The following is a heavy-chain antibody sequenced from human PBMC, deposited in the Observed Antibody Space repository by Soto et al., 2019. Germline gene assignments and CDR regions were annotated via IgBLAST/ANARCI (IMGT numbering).Heavy chain of an antibody. CDR3: AREPELVDGFDP. CDR1: GLTFGHYW. J-gene: IGHJ5*02. V-gene: IGHV3-7*03. D-gene: IGHD1-1*01. Sequence: EVQMLQSGGGMVQPGGSLRLSCVGSGLTFGHYWMSWVRQAPGKGLEWVANIKIDGSEKYYVDSVKGRFAISRDNAKNSVFLQLNSPRTEDTAVYYCAREPELVDGFDPWGQGRLVIVSP. CDR2: IKIDGSEK.